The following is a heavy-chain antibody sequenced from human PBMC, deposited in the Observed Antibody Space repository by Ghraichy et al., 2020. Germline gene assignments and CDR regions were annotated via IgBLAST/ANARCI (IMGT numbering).Heavy chain of an antibody. D-gene: IGHD2-15*01. J-gene: IGHJ3*01. CDR2: IYYTGRA. CDR3: GRLVVGGTFDV. V-gene: IGHV4-39*01. CDR1: DDSISSSANY. Sequence: SLTCSVSDDSISSSANYWGWIRQAPGKGLEWIANIYYTGRAYYNSSLNSRVTISVDTSKNQFSLKLSSVTAADTAVYYCGRLVVGGTFDVWGQGTMVTVSS.